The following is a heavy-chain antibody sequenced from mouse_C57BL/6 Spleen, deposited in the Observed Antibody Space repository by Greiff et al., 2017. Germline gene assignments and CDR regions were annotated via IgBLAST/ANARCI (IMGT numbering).Heavy chain of an antibody. D-gene: IGHD2-2*01. CDR3: ARGDGYDGGAFAY. J-gene: IGHJ3*01. CDR1: GYTFTDYY. V-gene: IGHV1-26*01. CDR2: INPNNGGT. Sequence: VQLQQSGPELVKPGASVKISCKASGYTFTDYYMNWVKQSHGKSLEWIGDINPNNGGTSYNQKFKGKATLTVDKSSSTAYMERRSLTSEDSAVYYCARGDGYDGGAFAYWGQGTLVTVSA.